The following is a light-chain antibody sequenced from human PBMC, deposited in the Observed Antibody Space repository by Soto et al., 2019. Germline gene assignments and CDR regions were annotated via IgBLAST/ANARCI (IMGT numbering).Light chain of an antibody. V-gene: IGKV1-5*01. J-gene: IGKJ1*01. CDR3: QQSET. CDR1: QSISSW. Sequence: DIQMTQSPSTLSASVGDRVTITCRASQSISSWLAWYQQKPGKAPKLLIYDASSLESGVPSRFRGSGSGTEFTLTISSLQPDDFATYYCQQSETFCQGTKVEIK. CDR2: DAS.